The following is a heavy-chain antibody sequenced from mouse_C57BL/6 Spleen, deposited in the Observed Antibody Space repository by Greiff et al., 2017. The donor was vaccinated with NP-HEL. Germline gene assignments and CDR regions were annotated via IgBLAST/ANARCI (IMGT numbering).Heavy chain of an antibody. CDR1: GFTFSSYG. Sequence: DVMLVESGGDLVKPVGSLKLSCAASGFTFSSYGLSWVRQTPDKRLEWVATISSGGSYTYYPDSVKGRFTISRDNAKNTLYLQMSSLKSEDTAMYYCASLYYCGSSTRYIDVWGTGTPVTVSS. J-gene: IGHJ1*03. CDR3: ASLYYCGSSTRYIDV. CDR2: ISSGGSYT. V-gene: IGHV5-6*02. D-gene: IGHD1-1*01.